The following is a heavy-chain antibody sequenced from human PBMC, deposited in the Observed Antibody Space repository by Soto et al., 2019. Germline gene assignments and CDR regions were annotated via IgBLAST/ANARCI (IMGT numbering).Heavy chain of an antibody. CDR3: ARVLSGRGNWFDP. J-gene: IGHJ5*02. V-gene: IGHV4-59*01. CDR1: GGSISSYY. CDR2: IYYSGST. Sequence: QVQLQESGPGLVKPSETLSLTCTVSGGSISSYYWSWIRQPPGKGLEWIGYIYYSGSTNYNPSLNSRATISVDTSKNQFSLKLSSVTAADTAVYYSARVLSGRGNWFDPWGQGTLVTVSS. D-gene: IGHD1-1*01.